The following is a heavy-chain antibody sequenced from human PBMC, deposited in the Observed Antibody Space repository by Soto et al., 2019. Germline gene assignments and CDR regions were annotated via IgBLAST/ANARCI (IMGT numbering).Heavy chain of an antibody. CDR2: ISGSGGST. CDR3: AKRYCSGGSCYSDDAFDI. Sequence: EVQLLESGGGLVQPGGSLRLSCAASGFTFSSYAMSWVRQAPGKGLEWVSAISGSGGSTYYADSVKGRFTISRDNSNNTLYLQMNSLRAEDTAVYYCAKRYCSGGSCYSDDAFDIWGQGTMVTVSS. D-gene: IGHD2-15*01. V-gene: IGHV3-23*01. J-gene: IGHJ3*02. CDR1: GFTFSSYA.